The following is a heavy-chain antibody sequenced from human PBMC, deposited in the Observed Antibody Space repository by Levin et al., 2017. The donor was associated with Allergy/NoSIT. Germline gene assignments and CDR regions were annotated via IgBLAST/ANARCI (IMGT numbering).Heavy chain of an antibody. CDR2: ISGSGGDT. J-gene: IGHJ4*02. CDR1: GFTFSSYA. CDR3: ASLYSSSWRRTTTYYYFDY. D-gene: IGHD6-13*01. V-gene: IGHV3-23*01. Sequence: GGSLRLSCAASGFTFSSYAMSWVRQAPGKGLEWVSSISGSGGDTYFPDSVMGRFTISRDNSKNTLFLQMNSLRADDTAVYYCASLYSSSWRRTTTYYYFDYWGQGTLVTVSS.